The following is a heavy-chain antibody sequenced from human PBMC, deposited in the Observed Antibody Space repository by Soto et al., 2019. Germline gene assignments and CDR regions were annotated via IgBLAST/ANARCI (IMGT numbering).Heavy chain of an antibody. V-gene: IGHV4-59*08. J-gene: IGHJ4*02. CDR3: ARLGRRTVAAHSDY. Sequence: QVQLQESGPGLVKPSETLSLTCTVSGGSISPYYWSWIRLPPGKGLEWIGYIYYSGSTNYNPSLSRRITISVDTSKNPFSLRLSSVTAAVTAVYSWARLGRRTVAAHSDYWGQGTLITVSS. D-gene: IGHD2-15*01. CDR1: GGSISPYY. CDR2: IYYSGST.